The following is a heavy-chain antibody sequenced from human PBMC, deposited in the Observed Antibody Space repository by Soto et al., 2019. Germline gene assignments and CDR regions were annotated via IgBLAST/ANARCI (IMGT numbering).Heavy chain of an antibody. J-gene: IGHJ4*02. CDR2: MNPNSGNT. V-gene: IGHV1-8*01. Sequence: ASVKVSCKASGYTFTSYDINWVRQATGQGHEWMGWMNPNSGNTGYAQKFQGRVTMTRNTSISTAYMELSSLRSEDTAVYYCDRELPEYCSGTCWRQGTLVTVSS. CDR3: DRELPEYCSGTC. D-gene: IGHD2-15*01. CDR1: GYTFTSYD.